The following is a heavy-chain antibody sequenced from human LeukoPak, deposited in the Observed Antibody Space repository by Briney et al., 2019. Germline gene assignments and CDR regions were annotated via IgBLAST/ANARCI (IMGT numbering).Heavy chain of an antibody. D-gene: IGHD3-10*01. CDR1: GYSISSGYY. J-gene: IGHJ6*02. V-gene: IGHV4-38-2*02. Sequence: SETLSLTCTVFGYSISSGYYWGWIRQPPGKGPEWIGSIFHSGDTCYNPSLKSRVSISVDTSKNQFSLKLSSVTAADTAVYYCARVRYYYGAREVRGYYGMDVWGQGTTVTVSS. CDR2: IFHSGDT. CDR3: ARVRYYYGAREVRGYYGMDV.